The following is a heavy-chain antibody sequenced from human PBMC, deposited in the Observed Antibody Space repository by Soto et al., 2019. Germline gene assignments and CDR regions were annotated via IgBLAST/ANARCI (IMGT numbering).Heavy chain of an antibody. Sequence: QLQLQESGPGLVKPSETLSLTCTVSGGSISSSSYYWGWIRQPPGKGLEWIGSIYYSGSTYYNPSHKSRVTISVDTSKNQFSLKLSSVTAADTAVYYCARHEECSGGSCYSGFDYWGQGTLVTVSS. D-gene: IGHD2-15*01. CDR3: ARHEECSGGSCYSGFDY. J-gene: IGHJ4*02. CDR1: GGSISSSSYY. CDR2: IYYSGST. V-gene: IGHV4-39*01.